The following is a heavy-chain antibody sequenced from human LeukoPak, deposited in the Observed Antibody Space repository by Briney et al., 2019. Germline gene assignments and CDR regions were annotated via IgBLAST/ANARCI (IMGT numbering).Heavy chain of an antibody. Sequence: SETLSLTCTVSGGSISSSSYYWGWIRQPPGKGLEWIGSIYYSGSTYYNLSLKSRVTISIDTSKNQFSLNLSSVTAADTAVYYCARDQALGYGWPTVLAIDIWGQGTMVTVSS. D-gene: IGHD6-19*01. V-gene: IGHV4-39*07. CDR2: IYYSGST. CDR3: ARDQALGYGWPTVLAIDI. CDR1: GGSISSSSYY. J-gene: IGHJ3*02.